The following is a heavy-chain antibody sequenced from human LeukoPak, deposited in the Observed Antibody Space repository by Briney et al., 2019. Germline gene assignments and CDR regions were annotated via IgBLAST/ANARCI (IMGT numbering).Heavy chain of an antibody. CDR3: AKGLSSGWYATDY. Sequence: PGGSLRFSCAASGFTFSSYAMSWVRQAQGKGLEWVSAISGSGGSTYYADSVKGRFTISRDNSKNTLYLQMNSLRAEDTAVYYCAKGLSSGWYATDYWGQGTLVTVSS. J-gene: IGHJ4*02. CDR2: ISGSGGST. V-gene: IGHV3-23*01. D-gene: IGHD6-19*01. CDR1: GFTFSSYA.